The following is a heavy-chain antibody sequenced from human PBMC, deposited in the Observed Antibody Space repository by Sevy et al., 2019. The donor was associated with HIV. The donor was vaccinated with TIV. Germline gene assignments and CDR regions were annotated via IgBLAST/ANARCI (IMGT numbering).Heavy chain of an antibody. V-gene: IGHV3-7*01. Sequence: GGSLRLSCAASGFSLSSCWMSWVRQAPGKGLEWVASIKQDGSENWYVGSVKGRFSISRDNAKNSVYLQMNGLRAEDTAVFYCVRDAGKAVPGTGLFDYWGQGTLVTVSS. CDR1: GFSLSSCW. CDR2: IKQDGSEN. J-gene: IGHJ4*02. CDR3: VRDAGKAVPGTGLFDY. D-gene: IGHD6-19*01.